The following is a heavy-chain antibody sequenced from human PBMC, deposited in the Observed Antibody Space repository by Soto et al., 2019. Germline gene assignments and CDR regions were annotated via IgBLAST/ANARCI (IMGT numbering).Heavy chain of an antibody. Sequence: LSCAASGFTFSDYYRSWIRQAPGKGREGVSYISSSGSTIYYADSVKGRSTISRHNAKNSLYLQMNSLRAADTAVYYCARASDRYSSSWYGSYYYYYYGMDVWGQGTTVTVSS. D-gene: IGHD6-13*01. CDR3: ARASDRYSSSWYGSYYYYYYGMDV. V-gene: IGHV3-11*01. CDR2: ISSSGSTI. CDR1: GFTFSDYY. J-gene: IGHJ6*02.